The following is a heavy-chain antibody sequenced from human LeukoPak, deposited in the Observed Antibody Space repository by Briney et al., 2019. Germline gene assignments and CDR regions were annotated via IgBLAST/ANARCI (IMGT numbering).Heavy chain of an antibody. Sequence: GGSLRLSCAASGFTFSSYGMQWVRQAPGKGLEWVAIISYDGNTKYFGESVRGRFTISRDNSKNTVYLQMSSLRTDDTAVYYCARDRDLGVVTPWCDYWGQGVRVTVSS. CDR2: ISYDGNTK. J-gene: IGHJ4*02. V-gene: IGHV3-30*03. D-gene: IGHD3-3*01. CDR3: ARDRDLGVVTPWCDY. CDR1: GFTFSSYG.